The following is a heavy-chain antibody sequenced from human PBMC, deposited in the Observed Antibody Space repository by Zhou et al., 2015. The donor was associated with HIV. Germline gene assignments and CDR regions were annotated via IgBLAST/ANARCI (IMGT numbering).Heavy chain of an antibody. CDR3: ARGNMNHDYGLDL. V-gene: IGHV1-69*06. D-gene: IGHD4/OR15-4a*01. CDR1: GGTFSGSD. J-gene: IGHJ3*01. Sequence: QVQLVQSETEVRKPGSSVKVPCRATGGTFSGSDISWVRQAPGQGLEWMGSITPMFETETYAEKFRARLTITVDKSTSAAYMELSSLTSEDAAVYFCARGNMNHDYGLDLWGQGTKVIVS. CDR2: ITPMFETE.